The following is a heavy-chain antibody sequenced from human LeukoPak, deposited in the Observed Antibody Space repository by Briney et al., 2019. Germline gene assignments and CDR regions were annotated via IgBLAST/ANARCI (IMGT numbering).Heavy chain of an antibody. CDR1: GYTFTGYY. J-gene: IGHJ6*03. V-gene: IGHV1-2*02. CDR2: INPNSGGT. Sequence: ASVKVSCKASGYTFTGYYMHWVRQAPGQGLEWMGWINPNSGGTNYAQKFQGRVTMTRDTSISTAYMELSRLRSDDTAVYYCARDSAPLYYDFWSGYFLGYMDVWGKGTTVTVSS. D-gene: IGHD3-3*01. CDR3: ARDSAPLYYDFWSGYFLGYMDV.